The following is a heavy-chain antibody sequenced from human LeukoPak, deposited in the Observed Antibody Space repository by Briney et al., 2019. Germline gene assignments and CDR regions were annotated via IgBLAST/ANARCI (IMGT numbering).Heavy chain of an antibody. CDR1: GFTFSRYG. CDR3: ASDLDYGDTDDSFDV. Sequence: GGSLRLSCAASGFTFSRYGLHWVRQAPGKGLDWVAVISDGGDDKFYTDSVKGRFSISRDNSKNTLYLQVNSLRAEDTAAYHCASDLDYGDTDDSFDVWGQGTMVTVSS. D-gene: IGHD4-17*01. J-gene: IGHJ3*01. V-gene: IGHV3-30*06. CDR2: ISDGGDDK.